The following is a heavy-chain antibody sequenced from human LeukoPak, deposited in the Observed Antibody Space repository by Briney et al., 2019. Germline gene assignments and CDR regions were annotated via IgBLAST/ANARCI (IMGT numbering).Heavy chain of an antibody. CDR1: GFTFSSYG. Sequence: GGSLRLSCAASGFTFSSYGMSWVRQAPGKGLEWVSAISGSGGSTYYADSVKGRFTISRDNSKNTLYLQMNSLKTEDTAVYYCTRQRQQLALSPTWDNRRYYYYMDVWGKGTTVTVSS. CDR2: ISGSGGST. CDR3: TRQRQQLALSPTWDNRRYYYYMDV. J-gene: IGHJ6*03. V-gene: IGHV3-23*01. D-gene: IGHD6-13*01.